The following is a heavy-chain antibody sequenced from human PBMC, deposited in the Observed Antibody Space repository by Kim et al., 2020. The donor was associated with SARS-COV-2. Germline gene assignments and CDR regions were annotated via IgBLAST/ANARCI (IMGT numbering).Heavy chain of an antibody. V-gene: IGHV3-30*04. Sequence: GGSLRLSCAASGFTFSSYAMHWVRQAPGKGLEWVAVISYDGSNKYYADSVKGRFTISRDNSKNTLYLQMNSLRAEDTAVYYCARAVSSPGDVLLWFGELWDWFDPWGQGTLVTVSS. J-gene: IGHJ5*02. CDR2: ISYDGSNK. D-gene: IGHD3-10*01. CDR3: ARAVSSPGDVLLWFGELWDWFDP. CDR1: GFTFSSYA.